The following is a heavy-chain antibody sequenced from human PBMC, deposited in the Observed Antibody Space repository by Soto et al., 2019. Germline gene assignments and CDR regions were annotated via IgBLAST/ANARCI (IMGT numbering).Heavy chain of an antibody. V-gene: IGHV3-15*07. D-gene: IGHD3-10*01. CDR2: IKSKTDGGTT. J-gene: IGHJ4*02. Sequence: GGSLRLSCAASGFTFSNAWMNWVRQAPGKGLEWVGRIKSKTDGGTTDYAAPVKGRFTISRDDSKNTLYLQMNSLKTEDTAVYYCTTLPGGITMVRGVRENDYWGQGTLVTVSS. CDR1: GFTFSNAW. CDR3: TTLPGGITMVRGVRENDY.